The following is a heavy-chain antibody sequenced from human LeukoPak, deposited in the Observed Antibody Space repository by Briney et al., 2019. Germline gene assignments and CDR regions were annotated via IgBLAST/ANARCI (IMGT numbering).Heavy chain of an antibody. CDR2: INPNSGGT. V-gene: IGHV1-2*02. J-gene: IGHJ4*02. CDR1: GYTFTGYY. D-gene: IGHD3-16*02. Sequence: ASVKVSCKASGYTFTGYYMHWVRQAPGQGLEWMGWINPNSGGTNYAQKFQGRVTMTRDTSISTAYMELSRLRSDDTAVYYCAREINRLWELSWDYWGQGTLVTVSS. CDR3: AREINRLWELSWDY.